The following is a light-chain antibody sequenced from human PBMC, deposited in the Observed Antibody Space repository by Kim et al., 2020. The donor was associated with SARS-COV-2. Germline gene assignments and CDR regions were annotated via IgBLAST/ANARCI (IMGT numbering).Light chain of an antibody. J-gene: IGKJ2*01. Sequence: LSPGESATLSCRHSQSVSSDYLAWSQQKPGQPPSLLIYAASSRATGITDRFSGSVSGTDFTLTISRLEPEDFAVYYCQQYGRSPDTFGQGTKLEI. CDR2: AAS. V-gene: IGKV3-20*01. CDR1: QSVSSDY. CDR3: QQYGRSPDT.